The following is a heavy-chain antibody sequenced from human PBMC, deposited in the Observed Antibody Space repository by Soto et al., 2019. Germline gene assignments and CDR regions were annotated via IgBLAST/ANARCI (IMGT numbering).Heavy chain of an antibody. V-gene: IGHV3-11*01. J-gene: IGHJ6*03. CDR1: GFTFSDYY. D-gene: IGHD2-8*01. CDR2: ISSSGSTI. Sequence: GGSLRLSCAASGFTFSDYYMSWIRQAPGKGLEWVSYISSSGSTIYYADSVKGRFTISRDNAKNSLYLQMNSLRAEDTAVYYCARGPYGVCYRCYYMDVWGKGTTVTVSS. CDR3: ARGPYGVCYRCYYMDV.